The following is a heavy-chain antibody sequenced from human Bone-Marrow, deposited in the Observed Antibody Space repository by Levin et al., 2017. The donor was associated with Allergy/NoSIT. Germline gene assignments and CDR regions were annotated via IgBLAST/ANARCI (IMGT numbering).Heavy chain of an antibody. CDR2: ITSTSKYI. V-gene: IGHV3-21*01. Sequence: GGSLRLSCATSGFPFSTYGMAWVRQAPGKGLEWVASITSTSKYIHYADSVKGRFTISRDNANHSLSLQMNRPRGEATAVDYCARAAGAAGRGGMDVWGQGTTVTVSS. CDR1: GFPFSTYG. D-gene: IGHD6-13*01. CDR3: ARAAGAAGRGGMDV. J-gene: IGHJ6*02.